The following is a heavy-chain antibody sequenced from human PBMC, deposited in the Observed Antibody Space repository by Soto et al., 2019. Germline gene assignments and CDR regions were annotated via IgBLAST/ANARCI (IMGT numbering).Heavy chain of an antibody. D-gene: IGHD5-18*01. CDR2: FNPEDGER. CDR3: AVSSGYTYDPYGMDV. Sequence: QVHLVQSGAEVKKPGASVKVSCKVPGYTLTDLSMHWVRQAPGKGLEWMGGFNPEDGERIYAQKFQGGVTMTADTYTDTAYMELSSLRSDDTAVYYCAVSSGYTYDPYGMDVWGQGTTVTVSS. V-gene: IGHV1-24*01. CDR1: GYTLTDLS. J-gene: IGHJ6*02.